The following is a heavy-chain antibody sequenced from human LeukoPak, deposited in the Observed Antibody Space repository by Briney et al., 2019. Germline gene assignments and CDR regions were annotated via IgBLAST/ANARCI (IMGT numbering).Heavy chain of an antibody. Sequence: PGGSLXXSCVASGFTFSIYAMSWVRQAPGKGLEWVSSITSSGESTYYAGSVKGEFTISRENSKKRVYMQMNRLRDEDTDVYYCVKDRPNYYHSTGHYYRRNGDCWGQGTLVTVSS. CDR3: VKDRPNYYHSTGHYYRRNGDC. J-gene: IGHJ4*02. D-gene: IGHD3-22*01. V-gene: IGHV3-23*01. CDR1: GFTFSIYA. CDR2: ITSSGEST.